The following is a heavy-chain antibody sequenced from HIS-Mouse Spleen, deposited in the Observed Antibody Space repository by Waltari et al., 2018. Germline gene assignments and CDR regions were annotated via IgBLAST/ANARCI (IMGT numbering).Heavy chain of an antibody. CDR2: INHSGST. Sequence: QVQLQQWGAGLLKPSETLSLTCAVYGGSFSGYYWSWIRQPPGKGLAWIGEINHSGSTNYNPSLKSRVTISVDTSKNQFSLKLSSVTAADTAVYYCARGALRGSYYWGEYFQHWGQGTLVTVSS. CDR3: ARGALRGSYYWGEYFQH. CDR1: GGSFSGYY. D-gene: IGHD1-26*01. V-gene: IGHV4-34*01. J-gene: IGHJ1*01.